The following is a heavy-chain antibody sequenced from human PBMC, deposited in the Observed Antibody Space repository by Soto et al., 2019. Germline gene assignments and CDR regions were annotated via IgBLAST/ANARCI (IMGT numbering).Heavy chain of an antibody. V-gene: IGHV3-73*02. Sequence: EVQLVESGGGLVQPGGSLKLSCAASGFTFSGSAMHWVRQASGKGLEWVGRIRSKANSYATAYAASVEGRFTISRDDSKNTAYLQMNSLKTEDTAVYYCTRHALQYCGGDCYLLPYFDLWGRGTLVTVSS. CDR2: IRSKANSYAT. D-gene: IGHD2-21*02. CDR3: TRHALQYCGGDCYLLPYFDL. J-gene: IGHJ2*01. CDR1: GFTFSGSA.